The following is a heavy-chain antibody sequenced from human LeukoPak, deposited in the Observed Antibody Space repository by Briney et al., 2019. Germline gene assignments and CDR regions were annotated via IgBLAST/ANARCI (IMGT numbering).Heavy chain of an antibody. J-gene: IGHJ5*02. V-gene: IGHV1-69*05. CDR1: GGTFSSYA. CDR3: ARGRVSGTTLVTWFDT. D-gene: IGHD5-18*01. CDR2: IISIFPTA. Sequence: ASVKVSCKASGGTFSSYAISWVRQAPGQGLEWLGGIISIFPTANYAQKFQDRVTMNMDESTTTAFMELSSLRSDDTAVYYCARGRVSGTTLVTWFDTWGQGTLVTVSS.